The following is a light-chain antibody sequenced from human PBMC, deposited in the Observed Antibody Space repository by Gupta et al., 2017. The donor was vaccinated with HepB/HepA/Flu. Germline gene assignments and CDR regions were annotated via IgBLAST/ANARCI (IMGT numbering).Light chain of an antibody. J-gene: IGLJ1*01. CDR1: SSDVGNCNY. Sequence: QSALTQPASVSGSPGLPITISCTVTSSDVGNCNYVSCDQQHPGKAPMLLIYDVSKRTAGVSIRFSGSKSGNTASLTISGLKAEDEADYYCSSCTTSNNYFCGTGTKVTVL. CDR2: DVS. CDR3: SSCTTSNNYF. V-gene: IGLV2-14*03.